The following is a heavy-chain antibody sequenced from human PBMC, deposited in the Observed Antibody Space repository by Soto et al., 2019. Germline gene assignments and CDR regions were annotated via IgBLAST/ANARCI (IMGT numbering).Heavy chain of an antibody. J-gene: IGHJ6*03. CDR3: VRDLGRYFRSGYMDL. CDR1: GFAFNTYS. CDR2: INEDSTYI. D-gene: IGHD3-9*01. Sequence: EVHLVESGGGLVKPGGSLRLSCTASGFAFNTYSMNWVRQAPGKGLEWVSSINEDSTYIYYADSLRGRITISRDNAKDSLFLQMNTLSPDDTAVYYFVRDLGRYFRSGYMDLWGDGATVTVSS. V-gene: IGHV3-21*01.